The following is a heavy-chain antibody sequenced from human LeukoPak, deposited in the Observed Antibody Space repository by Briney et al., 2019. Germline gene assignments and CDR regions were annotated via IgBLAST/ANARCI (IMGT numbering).Heavy chain of an antibody. CDR3: ARLLSRLSSSGIDY. D-gene: IGHD6-13*01. V-gene: IGHV5-51*01. CDR1: GYSFTNYW. Sequence: GESLKISCKGSGYSFTNYWIGWVRQMPGKGLEWMGIIYPGDSDTRYSPSFQGQATISADKSISTAYLQWSSLEASDTAMYYCARLLSRLSSSGIDYWGQGTLVTVSS. CDR2: IYPGDSDT. J-gene: IGHJ4*02.